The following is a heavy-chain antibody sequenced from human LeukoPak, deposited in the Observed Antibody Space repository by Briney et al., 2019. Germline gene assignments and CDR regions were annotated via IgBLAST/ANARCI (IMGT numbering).Heavy chain of an antibody. Sequence: GASVKVSCKVSGYTFTEMSIHWVRQTPGKGLEWLGGIDPESGESVYAQNFRGRVTMSEDTSTDTAYMEVSSLRSEDTAIYYCADFGVVTNWFDPWGQGTLVTVSS. CDR1: GYTFTEMS. J-gene: IGHJ5*02. V-gene: IGHV1-24*01. CDR3: ADFGVVTNWFDP. CDR2: IDPESGES. D-gene: IGHD3-3*01.